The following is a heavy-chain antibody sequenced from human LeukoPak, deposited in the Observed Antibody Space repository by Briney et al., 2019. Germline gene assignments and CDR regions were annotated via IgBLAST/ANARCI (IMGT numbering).Heavy chain of an antibody. CDR1: GFTFSSYA. D-gene: IGHD1-26*01. V-gene: IGHV3-33*08. CDR3: ARAIWELPLDY. J-gene: IGHJ4*02. CDR2: IWYDGSNK. Sequence: PGGSLRLSCAASGFTFSSYAMHWVRQAPGKGLEWVAVIWYDGSNKYYADSVKGRFTISRDNSKNTLYLQMNSLRAEDTAVYYCARAIWELPLDYWGQGTLVTVSS.